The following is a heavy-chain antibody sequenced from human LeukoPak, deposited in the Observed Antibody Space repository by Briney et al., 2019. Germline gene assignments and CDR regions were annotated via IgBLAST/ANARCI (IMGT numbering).Heavy chain of an antibody. CDR3: AKDGGREWEPDAFDI. V-gene: IGHV1-18*01. CDR1: GYTFTSYG. Sequence: ASVKVSCKASGYTFTSYGISWVRQAPGQGLEWMGWISAYNGNTNYAQKLQGRVTMTTDTSTSTAYMELRSLRSEDTAVYYCAKDGGREWEPDAFDIWGQGTMVTVSS. CDR2: ISAYNGNT. J-gene: IGHJ3*02. D-gene: IGHD1-26*01.